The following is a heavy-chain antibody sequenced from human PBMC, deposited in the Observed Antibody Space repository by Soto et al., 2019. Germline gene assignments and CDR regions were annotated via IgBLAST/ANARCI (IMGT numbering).Heavy chain of an antibody. CDR2: IYYSGST. Sequence: QVQLQESGPGLVKPSETLSLTCTVSGGSISSYYWSWIRQPPGKGLEWIGYIYYSGSTNYNPSLKSPVTISVDTSKYQFSLRLRSVTAADTAVYYCARRYGDCFDYWGQGTLVTVSS. V-gene: IGHV4-59*08. D-gene: IGHD4-17*01. CDR1: GGSISSYY. CDR3: ARRYGDCFDY. J-gene: IGHJ4*02.